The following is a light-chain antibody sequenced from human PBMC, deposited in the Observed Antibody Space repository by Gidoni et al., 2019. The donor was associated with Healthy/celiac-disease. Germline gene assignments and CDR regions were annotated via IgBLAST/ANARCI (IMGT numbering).Light chain of an antibody. CDR3: SSYTSSSIV. CDR2: DVS. Sequence: QSALTQPASESGSPGQSITISCTGTSSDVGGYNYVSWYQHHPGKAPKLMIYDVSNRPSGVSNRFSGSKSGNTASLTISGLQAEDEADYYCSSYTSSSIVFGGGTKLTVL. CDR1: SSDVGGYNY. J-gene: IGLJ2*01. V-gene: IGLV2-14*03.